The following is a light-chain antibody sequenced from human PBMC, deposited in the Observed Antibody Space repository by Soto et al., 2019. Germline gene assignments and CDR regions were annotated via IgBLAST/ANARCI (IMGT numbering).Light chain of an antibody. Sequence: DIQMTQSPSSLSASVGDRVTITCRASQSISGYLNWYLQRPQKAPELLIYAASTLESGVPSRFSGSGSGTDFTLTISSLQSEDFATYYCQHSYSFPRTFGGGTKVEI. V-gene: IGKV1-39*01. J-gene: IGKJ4*01. CDR1: QSISGY. CDR2: AAS. CDR3: QHSYSFPRT.